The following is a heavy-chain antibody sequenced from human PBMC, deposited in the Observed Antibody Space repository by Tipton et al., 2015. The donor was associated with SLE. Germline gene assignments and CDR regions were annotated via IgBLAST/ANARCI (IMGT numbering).Heavy chain of an antibody. D-gene: IGHD3-22*01. CDR1: GYSISSSTNW. CDR2: IYYGGNP. CDR3: ARDSRIGWFDP. J-gene: IGHJ5*02. V-gene: IGHV4-61*05. Sequence: GLVKPSDTLSITCAVSGYSISSSTNWWGWIRQPPGKGLEWIGYIYYGGNPNYNPSLKSRVTISIDTSKNHFSLKLTSVTAADTAVYYCARDSRIGWFDPWGQGTLVTVSS.